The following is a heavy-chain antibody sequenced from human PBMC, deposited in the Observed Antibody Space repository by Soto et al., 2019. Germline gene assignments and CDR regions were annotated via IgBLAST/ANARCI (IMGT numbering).Heavy chain of an antibody. CDR1: GGSISSYY. J-gene: IGHJ6*02. CDR3: ARTAVDTEALDV. D-gene: IGHD5-18*01. CDR2: IYYSGST. Sequence: SETLSLTCTVSGGSISSYYWSWIRQPPGKGLEWIGYIYYSGSTNYNPSLKSRVTISVDTSKNQFSLKLSSVTAADTAVYYCARTAVDTEALDVWGQGTTVTVSS. V-gene: IGHV4-59*01.